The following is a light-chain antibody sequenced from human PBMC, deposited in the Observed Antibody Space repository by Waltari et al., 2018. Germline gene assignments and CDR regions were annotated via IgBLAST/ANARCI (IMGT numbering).Light chain of an antibody. Sequence: IVLTQSPGTLSLSPGERATLSCRASQSLPGTLVWYQQKPDQHPRLLISGASNRAAGVPDRFRGSGFGTDCSLTISRLEPEDFVVYYCQHYVRLPVAFGQGTKV. CDR1: QSLPGT. CDR3: QHYVRLPVA. V-gene: IGKV3-20*01. J-gene: IGKJ1*01. CDR2: GAS.